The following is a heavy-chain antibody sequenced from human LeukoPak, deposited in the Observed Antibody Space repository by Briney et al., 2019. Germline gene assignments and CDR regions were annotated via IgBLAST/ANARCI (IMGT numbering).Heavy chain of an antibody. V-gene: IGHV3-74*01. CDR1: GFTFSIYW. CDR2: INSDGSST. CDR3: ASLDY. J-gene: IGHJ4*02. Sequence: PGGSLRLSCAASGFTFSIYWVHWARQARGKGLVWVSSINSDGSSTSYADSVKGRFTISRDNAKNTLYLQMNTLRAEDTAVYYCASLDYWGQGTPVTVSS.